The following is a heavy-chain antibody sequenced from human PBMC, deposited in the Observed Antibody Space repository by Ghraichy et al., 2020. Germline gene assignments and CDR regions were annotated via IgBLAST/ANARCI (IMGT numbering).Heavy chain of an antibody. CDR2: VWIIGSKA. Sequence: GGSLRLSCAASGFSFSHFGMHWVRQAPVKGLEWVAIVWIIGSKAFYADSVKGRFTTSRDNTKNTLYLDMNTLRAEDTAVYYCARETQQLKRSGGLDLWVQGTTVAVSS. D-gene: IGHD6-13*01. CDR3: ARETQQLKRSGGLDL. J-gene: IGHJ6*02. CDR1: GFSFSHFG. V-gene: IGHV3-33*08.